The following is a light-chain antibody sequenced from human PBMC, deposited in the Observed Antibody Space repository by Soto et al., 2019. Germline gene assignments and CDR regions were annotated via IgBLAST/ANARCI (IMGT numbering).Light chain of an antibody. J-gene: IGLJ1*01. Sequence: QSALTQPASVSGSPGQSIAISCTGTSSDVGSYNSVSWYQQHPGKAPKLMIYEGSKRPSGVSDRFSGSKSGNTASLTISGLQAEDEADYYCCSYAGSYPFVFGTGTKLTVL. V-gene: IGLV2-23*01. CDR3: CSYAGSYPFV. CDR2: EGS. CDR1: SSDVGSYNS.